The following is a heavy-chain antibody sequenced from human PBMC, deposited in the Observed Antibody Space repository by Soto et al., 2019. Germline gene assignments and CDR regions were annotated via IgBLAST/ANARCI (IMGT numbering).Heavy chain of an antibody. V-gene: IGHV3-33*01. J-gene: IGHJ4*02. CDR3: AEGHYYFDY. CDR2: LWHDGSNE. Sequence: QVPLVESGGGVVQPGRSLRLSCAASGFTFSNYGMHWVRQAPGRGLEWVAVLWHDGSNEYYADSVKGRFTISRDNSKNMLYLQMNSLRAEDTALYYCAEGHYYFDYCGQGTLVTVSS. CDR1: GFTFSNYG.